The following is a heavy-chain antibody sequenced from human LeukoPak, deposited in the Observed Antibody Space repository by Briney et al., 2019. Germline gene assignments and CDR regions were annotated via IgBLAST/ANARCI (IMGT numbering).Heavy chain of an antibody. CDR3: ARSSSGSGGYYMDV. D-gene: IGHD1-26*01. Sequence: GGSLRLSCAASGFTFNTYWMTWVRQAPGKGLEWVANIKQDGSEKYYVDSVEGRFTISRDNAKNSLYLQMNSLRAEDTAVYYCARSSSGSGGYYMDVWGKGTTVTVSS. CDR1: GFTFNTYW. J-gene: IGHJ6*03. CDR2: IKQDGSEK. V-gene: IGHV3-7*01.